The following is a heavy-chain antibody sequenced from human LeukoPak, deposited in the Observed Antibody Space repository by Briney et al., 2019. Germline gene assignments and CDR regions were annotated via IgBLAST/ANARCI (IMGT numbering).Heavy chain of an antibody. CDR1: GGTFSSYA. J-gene: IGHJ4*02. CDR3: ARAERGYPDY. V-gene: IGHV1-8*03. D-gene: IGHD3-22*01. CDR2: MNPNSGNT. Sequence: ASVKVSCKASGGTFSSYAISWVRQAPGQGLEWMGWMNPNSGNTGYAQKFQGRVTITRNTSISTAYMELSSLRSEDTAVYYCARAERGYPDYWGQGTLVTVSS.